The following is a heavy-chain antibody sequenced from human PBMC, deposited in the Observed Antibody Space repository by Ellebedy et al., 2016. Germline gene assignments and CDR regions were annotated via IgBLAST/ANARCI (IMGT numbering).Heavy chain of an antibody. D-gene: IGHD2-15*01. CDR1: GGSISSYY. CDR2: IYTSGST. CDR3: ARDGTGYCSGGSCTEGGWFNP. J-gene: IGHJ5*02. Sequence: SETLSLXXTVSGGSISSYYWSWIRQPAGKGLEWIGRIYTSGSTNYNPSLKSRVTMSVDTSKNQFSLKLSSVTAADTAVYYCARDGTGYCSGGSCTEGGWFNPWGQGTLVTVSS. V-gene: IGHV4-4*07.